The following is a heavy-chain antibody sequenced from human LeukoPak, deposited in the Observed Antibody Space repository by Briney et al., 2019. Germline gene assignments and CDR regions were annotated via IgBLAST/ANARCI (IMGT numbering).Heavy chain of an antibody. CDR1: GGSISSGGYY. CDR2: IYYSGST. D-gene: IGHD3-22*01. V-gene: IGHV4-31*03. CDR3: ARVYKETYDSSGYYLGGPVDY. Sequence: PSETLSLTCTVSGGSISSGGYYWSWIRQHPRKGLEWIGYIYYSGSTYYNPSLKSRVTISVDTSKNQFSLKLSSVTAADTAVYYCARVYKETYDSSGYYLGGPVDYWGQGTLVTVSS. J-gene: IGHJ4*02.